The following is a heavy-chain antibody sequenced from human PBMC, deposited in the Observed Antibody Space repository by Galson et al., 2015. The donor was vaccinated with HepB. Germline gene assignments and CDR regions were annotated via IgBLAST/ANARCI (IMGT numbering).Heavy chain of an antibody. V-gene: IGHV3-7*03. J-gene: IGHJ6*02. CDR2: INPDGSEE. CDR1: EFTFSSYW. Sequence: SLRLSCAGSEFTFSSYWMNWVRQAPGKGLEWVAHINPDGSEEYYAASLKGRFTTSRDNAKNSLYLQVDSLRAEDTAVYYCARRISLVRGIITRPDYYYGMDVWGQGTTVTVAS. D-gene: IGHD3-10*01. CDR3: ARRISLVRGIITRPDYYYGMDV.